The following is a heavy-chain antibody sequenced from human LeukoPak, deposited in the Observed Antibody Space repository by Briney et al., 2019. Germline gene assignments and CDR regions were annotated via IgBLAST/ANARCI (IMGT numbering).Heavy chain of an antibody. J-gene: IGHJ4*02. CDR3: ARDSDDPGGEGSFDY. V-gene: IGHV4-38-2*02. D-gene: IGHD3-16*01. Sequence: SETLSLTCTVSGYSISSAYYWGWIRQPPGKGLEWIGTIYHSGSTYYNPSLKSRVTMSVDTSKNQFSLKLSSVTAADTAVYYCARDSDDPGGEGSFDYWGQGTLVTVSS. CDR2: IYHSGST. CDR1: GYSISSAYY.